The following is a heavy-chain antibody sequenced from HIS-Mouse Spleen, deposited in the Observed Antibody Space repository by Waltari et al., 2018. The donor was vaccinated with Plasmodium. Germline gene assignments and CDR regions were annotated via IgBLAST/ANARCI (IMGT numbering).Heavy chain of an antibody. CDR2: ISYDGSKK. CDR3: ARVLSSSWYDY. D-gene: IGHD6-13*01. CDR1: GFTFSSYA. J-gene: IGHJ4*02. Sequence: QVQLVESGGGVVQPGRALRLSCAASGFTFSSYAMAWVGQDPGKGVWGVGVISYDGSKKYYADSVKGRFTISRDNSKNTLYLRMNSLRAEDTAVYYCARVLSSSWYDYWGQGTLVTVSS. V-gene: IGHV3-30*04.